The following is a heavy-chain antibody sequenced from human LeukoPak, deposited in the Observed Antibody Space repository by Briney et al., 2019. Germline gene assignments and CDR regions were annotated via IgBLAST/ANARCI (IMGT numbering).Heavy chain of an antibody. V-gene: IGHV3-9*01. D-gene: IGHD2-2*02. Sequence: GGSLRLSCAASGFTFSSYAMSWVRQAPGKGLEWVSGISWNSGSIGYADSVKGRFTISRDNAKNSLYLQMNSLRAEDTAVHYCARTKDCSNINCYRSFDYWGQGTLVTVSS. CDR3: ARTKDCSNINCYRSFDY. CDR2: ISWNSGSI. J-gene: IGHJ4*02. CDR1: GFTFSSYA.